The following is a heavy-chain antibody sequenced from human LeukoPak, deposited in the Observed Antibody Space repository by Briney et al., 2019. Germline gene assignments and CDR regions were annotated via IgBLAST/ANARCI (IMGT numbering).Heavy chain of an antibody. CDR2: IYTSGST. D-gene: IGHD3-3*01. Sequence: RASETLSLTCTVSGGSISSYYWSWIRQPAGKGLEWIGRIYTSGSTNYNPSLKSRVTMSVDTSKNQFSLKLSSVTAADTAVYYCARDRLRFFEWLPFDYWGQGTLVTVSS. CDR1: GGSISSYY. V-gene: IGHV4-4*07. CDR3: ARDRLRFFEWLPFDY. J-gene: IGHJ4*02.